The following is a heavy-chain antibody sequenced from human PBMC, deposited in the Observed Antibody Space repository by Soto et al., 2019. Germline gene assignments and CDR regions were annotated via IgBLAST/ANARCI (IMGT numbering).Heavy chain of an antibody. D-gene: IGHD3-22*01. CDR3: SRGTYYPQSSGLHADY. CDR1: GFSFNDYA. V-gene: IGHV3-30*03. Sequence: SLRLSCATSGFSFNDYAMYWVRQAPGQGLEWVAIISSEGHHQFYLDNLRGRFTVSRDNSKNTLYLQMNSLRPEDTAVYYCSRGTYYPQSSGLHADYWGPGTVVTVSS. J-gene: IGHJ4*02. CDR2: ISSEGHHQ.